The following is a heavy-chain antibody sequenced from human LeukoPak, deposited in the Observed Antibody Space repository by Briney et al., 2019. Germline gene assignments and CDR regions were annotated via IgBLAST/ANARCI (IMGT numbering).Heavy chain of an antibody. D-gene: IGHD6-13*01. CDR2: ISSSSTYI. CDR1: GFTFSDYS. Sequence: GGSLRLSCVASGFTFSDYSMNWVRQAPGKGLEWISCISSSSTYIYYADSVKGRFTISRDNAKNSVYLQMNRLRAEDTAVYYCTRAVAAADFSPDYWGQGTLVTVSS. V-gene: IGHV3-21*01. CDR3: TRAVAAADFSPDY. J-gene: IGHJ4*02.